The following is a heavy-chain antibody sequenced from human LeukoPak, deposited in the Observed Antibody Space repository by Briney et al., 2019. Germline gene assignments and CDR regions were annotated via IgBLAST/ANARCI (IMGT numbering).Heavy chain of an antibody. V-gene: IGHV1-69*05. J-gene: IGHJ5*02. CDR2: IIPIFGTA. CDR3: ARDLRVGATNWFDP. CDR1: RGTFSSYA. Sequence: GASVKVSCKASRGTFSSYAISWVRQAPGQGLEWMGRIIPIFGTANYAQKFQGRVTITTDESTSTAYMELSSLRSEDTAVYYCARDLRVGATNWFDPWGQGTLVTVSS. D-gene: IGHD1-26*01.